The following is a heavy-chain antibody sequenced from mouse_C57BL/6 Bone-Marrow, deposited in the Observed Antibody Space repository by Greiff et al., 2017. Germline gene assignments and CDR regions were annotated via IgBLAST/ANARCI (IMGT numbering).Heavy chain of an antibody. V-gene: IGHV1-64*01. Sequence: QVQLKQPGAELVKPGASVTLSCKASGYTFTSYWMHWVKQRPGQGLEWIGMIHPNSGSTNYNEKFKSKATLTVDKSSSTAYMQLSSLTSEDSAVYYWARNAPGYYGNYGAWFAYWGQGTLVTVSA. CDR3: ARNAPGYYGNYGAWFAY. J-gene: IGHJ3*01. CDR1: GYTFTSYW. CDR2: IHPNSGST. D-gene: IGHD2-1*01.